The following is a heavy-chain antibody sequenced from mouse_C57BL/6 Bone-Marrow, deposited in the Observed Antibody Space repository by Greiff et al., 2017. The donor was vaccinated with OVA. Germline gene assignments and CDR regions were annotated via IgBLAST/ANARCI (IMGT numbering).Heavy chain of an antibody. CDR2: IDPSDSET. J-gene: IGHJ2*01. V-gene: IGHV1-52*01. CDR3: ARRSPIYYYGSWYYFDY. Sequence: VQLQQPGAELVRPGSSVKLSCKASGYTFTSYWMHWVKQRPIQGLEWIGNIDPSDSETHYNQKFKDKATLTVDKSSSTAYMQLSSLTSEDSAVYYCARRSPIYYYGSWYYFDYWGQGTTLTVSS. CDR1: GYTFTSYW. D-gene: IGHD1-1*01.